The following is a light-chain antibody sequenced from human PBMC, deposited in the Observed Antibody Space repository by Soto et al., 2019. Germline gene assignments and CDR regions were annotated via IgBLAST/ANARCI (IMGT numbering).Light chain of an antibody. CDR1: QSVTNY. J-gene: IGKJ2*01. Sequence: DTQMTQSPSSLSASVGDTVTISCRASQSVTNYLNWYQQRPGKAPRLLIYAASSLQSGVPSRFSGSGSGTRFTLTISSLQPEDFATYYCQQSYSTPTFGQGPRWIS. CDR3: QQSYSTPT. V-gene: IGKV1-39*01. CDR2: AAS.